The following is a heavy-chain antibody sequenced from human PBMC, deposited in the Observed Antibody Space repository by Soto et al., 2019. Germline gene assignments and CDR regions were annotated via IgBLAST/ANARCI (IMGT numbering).Heavy chain of an antibody. J-gene: IGHJ4*02. CDR1: GFTFSDHY. V-gene: IGHV3-72*01. CDR2: IRNKVHSYTA. CDR3: VRAGTGYQLDY. D-gene: IGHD3-9*01. Sequence: GGSLRLSCAASGFTFSDHYMDWVRQASGKGLEWVGRIRNKVHSYTAEYAASVKGRFTISRDDSKNSLYLQMNSLKIEDTALYYCVRAGTGYQLDYWGQGTLVTVSS.